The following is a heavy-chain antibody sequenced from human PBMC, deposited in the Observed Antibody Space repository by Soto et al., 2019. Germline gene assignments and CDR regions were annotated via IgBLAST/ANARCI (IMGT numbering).Heavy chain of an antibody. J-gene: IGHJ4*02. CDR3: AKGKVGAIKY. CDR2: ISWNSGKI. V-gene: IGHV3-9*03. D-gene: IGHD1-26*01. Sequence: EVQLVESGGGLVQPGRSLRLSCAASGFTFDDYAMHWVRQAPGKGLEWVSGISWNSGKIGYADSVKGRFTISRDNANNSLYLQMDSLRPEDMDVYYCAKGKVGAIKYWGQGTLVTVSS. CDR1: GFTFDDYA.